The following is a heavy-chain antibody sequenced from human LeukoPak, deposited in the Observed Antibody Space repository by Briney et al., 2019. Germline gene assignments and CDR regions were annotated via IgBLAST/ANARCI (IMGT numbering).Heavy chain of an antibody. D-gene: IGHD1-26*01. J-gene: IGHJ3*02. Sequence: SQTLSLTCAVSGGSISSGGYSWSWIRQPPGKGLEWIGYIYHSGSTYYNPSLKSRVTISVDTSKNQFSLKLSSVTAADTAVYYCARHAEGRWELLPPSYAFDIWGQGTMVTVSS. CDR3: ARHAEGRWELLPPSYAFDI. V-gene: IGHV4-30-2*01. CDR2: IYHSGST. CDR1: GGSISSGGYS.